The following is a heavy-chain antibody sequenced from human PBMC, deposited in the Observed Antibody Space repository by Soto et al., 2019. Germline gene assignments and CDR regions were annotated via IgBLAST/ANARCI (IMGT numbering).Heavy chain of an antibody. CDR1: GFTFSSYE. Sequence: EMQLVQSGGGLVQPGGSLRLSCAASGFTFSSYEMHWVRQAPGKGLEWISYMSSSGTGTYYADSVRGRFTMSRDNTKNSVSLQMYSLRAEDTAIYYCVRDLHEPLAADALREANWGQGTQVTVSS. CDR2: MSSSGTGT. J-gene: IGHJ4*02. V-gene: IGHV3-48*03. CDR3: VRDLHEPLAADALREAN. D-gene: IGHD4-17*01.